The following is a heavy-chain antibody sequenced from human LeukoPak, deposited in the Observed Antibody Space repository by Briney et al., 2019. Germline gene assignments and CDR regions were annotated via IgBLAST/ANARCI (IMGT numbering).Heavy chain of an antibody. V-gene: IGHV3-7*01. Sequence: PGGSLRLSCAASGFTFNKYWMTWVRQAPGKGLEWVANIKPDGSEKYYVDSVKGRFTISRDNAKNSLYLQMNSLRAEDTAVYYCARIGYCSSTSCYGYYYYYYYMDVWGKGTTVTVSS. CDR2: IKPDGSEK. J-gene: IGHJ6*03. D-gene: IGHD2-2*01. CDR3: ARIGYCSSTSCYGYYYYYYYMDV. CDR1: GFTFNKYW.